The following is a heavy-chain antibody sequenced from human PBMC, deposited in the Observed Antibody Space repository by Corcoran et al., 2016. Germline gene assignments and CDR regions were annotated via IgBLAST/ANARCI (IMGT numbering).Heavy chain of an antibody. V-gene: IGHV4-34*01. CDR1: GGSFSGYY. Sequence: QVQLQQWGAGLLKPSETLSLTCDVYGGSFSGYYWSWIRQPPGKGLEWIGEINHSGSTNYNPSLKSRVTISVETSKNQFSLKLSYVTAADTAVYYCARGVRSHRFDYWGQGALVTVSS. J-gene: IGHJ4*02. CDR2: INHSGST. CDR3: ARGVRSHRFDY.